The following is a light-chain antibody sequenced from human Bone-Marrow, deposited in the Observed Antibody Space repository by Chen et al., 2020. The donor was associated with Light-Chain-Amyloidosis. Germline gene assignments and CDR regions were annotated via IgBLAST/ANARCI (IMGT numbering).Light chain of an antibody. CDR3: QSADSSGTYEVI. Sequence: SYELIQPPSVSVSPGQTARTTCSGEDLPTKYAYWYKPKPGQAPVLVISRDTERPSGISERFSVSSSGTTATLTISGVQAEDEADYHCQSADSSGTYEVIFGGGTKLTVL. V-gene: IGLV3-25*03. CDR2: RDT. J-gene: IGLJ2*01. CDR1: DLPTKY.